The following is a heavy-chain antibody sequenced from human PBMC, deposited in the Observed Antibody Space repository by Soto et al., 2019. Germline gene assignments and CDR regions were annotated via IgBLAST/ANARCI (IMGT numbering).Heavy chain of an antibody. Sequence: ESLKISCKGSGYIFTDHCIVWLRQMAGKVLDWVVIICPGYSSIIYSPSVQGQVTISSYMSISTSYLHWIILNSSDAAIYYCSIXLXCRGDCTINHDYYYGMDVWGQGTTVTVSS. V-gene: IGHV5-51*01. J-gene: IGHJ6*02. CDR3: SIXLXCRGDCTINHDYYYGMDV. D-gene: IGHD2-21*02. CDR2: ICPGYSSI. CDR1: GYIFTDHC.